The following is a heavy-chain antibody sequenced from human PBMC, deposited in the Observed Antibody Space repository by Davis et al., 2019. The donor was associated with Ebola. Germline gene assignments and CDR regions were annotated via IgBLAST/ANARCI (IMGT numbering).Heavy chain of an antibody. D-gene: IGHD3-3*01. CDR2: ISSSGSTI. CDR3: ARGTFGVVIAFDY. Sequence: GESLKIPCAAPGFPFSSYEMNWVRQAPGKGLEWVSYISSSGSTIYYADSVKGRFTISRDNAKNSLYLQMNSLRAEDTAVYYCARGTFGVVIAFDYWGQGTLVTVSS. J-gene: IGHJ4*02. V-gene: IGHV3-48*03. CDR1: GFPFSSYE.